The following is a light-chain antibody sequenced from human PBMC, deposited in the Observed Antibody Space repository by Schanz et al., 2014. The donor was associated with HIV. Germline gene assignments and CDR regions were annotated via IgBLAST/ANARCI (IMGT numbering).Light chain of an antibody. V-gene: IGLV1-40*01. J-gene: IGLJ2*01. CDR3: QSYDGTLRAVV. Sequence: QSVLTQTPSVSGAPGQGVTISCTGSNSNIGATFHVHWYQQLPGRAPKFLISTDGGRPSGVPDRFSVSRSGDSASLVISSLRSEDEADYYCQSYDGTLRAVVFGGGTKLTVL. CDR2: TDG. CDR1: NSNIGATFH.